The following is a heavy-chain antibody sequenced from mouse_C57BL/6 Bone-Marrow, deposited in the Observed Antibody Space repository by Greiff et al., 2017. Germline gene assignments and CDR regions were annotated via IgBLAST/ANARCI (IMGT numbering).Heavy chain of an antibody. CDR3: ARDHNY. CDR2: ISYDGSN. CDR1: GYSITSGYY. J-gene: IGHJ2*01. Sequence: ESGPGLVKPSQSLSLTCSVTGYSITSGYYWNWIRQFPGNKLEWMGYISYDGSNNYNPSLKNRISITRDTSKNQFFLTLNSVTTEDTATYYCARDHNYWGQGTTLTVSS. V-gene: IGHV3-6*01.